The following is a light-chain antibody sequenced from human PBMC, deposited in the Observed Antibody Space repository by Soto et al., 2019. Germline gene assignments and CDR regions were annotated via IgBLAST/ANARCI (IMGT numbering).Light chain of an antibody. Sequence: QSVLTQPPSASGTPGQRVTISCSGGSSKIGSNTVNWYQQLPGTAPKLLIYSSNQRPSGVPDRFSGSKSGTSASLAISGLQSEDEADYYCAAWDDSLNGGVFGGGTKLTVL. CDR3: AAWDDSLNGGV. V-gene: IGLV1-44*01. J-gene: IGLJ2*01. CDR2: SSN. CDR1: SSKIGSNT.